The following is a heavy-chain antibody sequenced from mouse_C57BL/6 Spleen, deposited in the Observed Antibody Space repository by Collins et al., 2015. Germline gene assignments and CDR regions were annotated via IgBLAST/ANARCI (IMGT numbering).Heavy chain of an antibody. CDR1: GYTFTTYG. CDR3: ARYDGYYN. J-gene: IGHJ2*01. CDR2: INTYSGVP. D-gene: IGHD2-3*01. V-gene: IGHV9-3*01. Sequence: QIQLVQSGPELKKPGETVKISCKASGYTFTTYGMTWVKQAPGKGLKWMGWINTYSGVPTYADDFKGRFAFSVETSASTAYLLINNLKTEDTATYFCARYDGYYNWGQGTTLTVSS.